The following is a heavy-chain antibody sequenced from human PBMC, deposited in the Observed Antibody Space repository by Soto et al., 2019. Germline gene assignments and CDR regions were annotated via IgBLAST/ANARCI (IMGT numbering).Heavy chain of an antibody. CDR3: ARGLGVRYFDWSLFDY. V-gene: IGHV1-69*02. J-gene: IGHJ4*02. Sequence: SVKVSCKASGGTFSSYTISWVRQAPGQGLEWMGRIIPILGIANYAQKFQGRVTITADKSTSTAYMELSSLRSEDTAVYYCARGLGVRYFDWSLFDYWGQGTLVTVSS. D-gene: IGHD3-9*01. CDR1: GGTFSSYT. CDR2: IIPILGIA.